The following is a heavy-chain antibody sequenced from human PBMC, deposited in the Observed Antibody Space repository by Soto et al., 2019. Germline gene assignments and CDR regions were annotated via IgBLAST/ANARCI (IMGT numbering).Heavy chain of an antibody. J-gene: IGHJ4*02. D-gene: IGHD6-6*01. CDR3: ARSSRPPQGDYFDY. Sequence: QVQLVQSGAEVKKPGSSVKVSCKASGGTFSSYAISWVRQAPGQGLEWMGGIIPIFGTANYAHKFQGRVTITADESTSAAYMEPSSLRSENTAVYYCARSSRPPQGDYFDYWGQGTLVTVSS. CDR2: IIPIFGTA. V-gene: IGHV1-69*01. CDR1: GGTFSSYA.